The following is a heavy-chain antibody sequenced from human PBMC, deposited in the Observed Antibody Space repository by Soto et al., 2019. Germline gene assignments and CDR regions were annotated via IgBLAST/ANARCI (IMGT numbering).Heavy chain of an antibody. V-gene: IGHV3-23*01. CDR2: ISGSGVST. CDR1: GFTFKDFA. J-gene: IGHJ6*02. CDR3: ARDRTFNFYYGMDV. Sequence: ASLRLSCAASGFTFKDFAMSWVRLAPGRGLEWVSGISGSGVSTYYAASVKGRFTIPRDNSKITVYLQMNSLRDEDTAIYYCARDRTFNFYYGMDVWGQGTTVTVSS.